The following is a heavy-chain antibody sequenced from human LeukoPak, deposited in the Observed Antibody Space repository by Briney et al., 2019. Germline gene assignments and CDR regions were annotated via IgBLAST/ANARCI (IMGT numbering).Heavy chain of an antibody. CDR2: IYYSGST. CDR3: ARDFSGNYYDY. CDR1: GGFISSYY. D-gene: IGHD1-26*01. J-gene: IGHJ4*02. Sequence: SETLSLTCTVSGGFISSYYWSWIRQSPGKGLEWIGYIYYSGSTNYNPSLKSRVTISLDTSKNQFSLRLTSVTAADTAMYYCARDFSGNYYDYWGQGALVTVSS. V-gene: IGHV4-59*01.